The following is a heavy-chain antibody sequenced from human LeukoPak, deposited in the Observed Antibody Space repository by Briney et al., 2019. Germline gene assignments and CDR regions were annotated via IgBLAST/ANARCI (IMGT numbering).Heavy chain of an antibody. Sequence: ASVKVSCKASGYTFTSYGISWVRQAPGQGLEWMGWISAYNGNTNYAQKLQGRVTMTTDTSTSTAYMELRSLRSDDTAVYYCARVSLVLWFGEPNGGLGAAFDIWGQGTMVTVSS. CDR3: ARVSLVLWFGEPNGGLGAAFDI. CDR2: ISAYNGNT. CDR1: GYTFTSYG. V-gene: IGHV1-18*01. D-gene: IGHD3-10*01. J-gene: IGHJ3*02.